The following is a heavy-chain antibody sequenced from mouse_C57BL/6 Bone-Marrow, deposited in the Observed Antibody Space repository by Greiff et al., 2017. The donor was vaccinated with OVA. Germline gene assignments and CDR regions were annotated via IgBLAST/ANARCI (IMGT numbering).Heavy chain of an antibody. CDR2: IDPENGDT. CDR1: GFNIKDDY. CDR3: TVYGNSLDY. J-gene: IGHJ2*01. Sequence: EVKLVESGAELVRPGASVKLSCTASGFNIKDDYMHWVKQRPEQGLEWIGWIDPENGDTEYASKFQGKATITADTSSNTAYLQLSSLTSEDTAVYYCTVYGNSLDYWGQGTTLTVSS. V-gene: IGHV14-4*01. D-gene: IGHD2-1*01.